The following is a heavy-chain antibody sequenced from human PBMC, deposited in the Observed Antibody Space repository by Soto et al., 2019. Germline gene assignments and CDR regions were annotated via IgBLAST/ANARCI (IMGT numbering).Heavy chain of an antibody. J-gene: IGHJ4*02. CDR3: ARSAGVVDGDDY. D-gene: IGHD3-10*01. CDR1: GYIFINYG. V-gene: IGHV1-18*01. Sequence: QVQLVQFGAEVKKPGASVKVSCKASGYIFINYGISWVRQAPGQGLEWMGWINSYNGNTNSAQKLQSRVTMTTDTSTNTAYMELRSLTPDDTAVYYCARSAGVVDGDDYWGQGTLVTVSS. CDR2: INSYNGNT.